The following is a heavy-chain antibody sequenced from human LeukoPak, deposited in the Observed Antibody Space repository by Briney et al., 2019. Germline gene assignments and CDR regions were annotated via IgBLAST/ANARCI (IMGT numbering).Heavy chain of an antibody. D-gene: IGHD2-15*01. CDR1: GGSVSSGSYY. CDR3: ARVRPGVAATFYDY. J-gene: IGHJ4*02. V-gene: IGHV4-61*01. CDR2: IYYSGNT. Sequence: SETLSLTCTVSGGSVSSGSYYWSWIRQPPGKGLEWIGYIYYSGNTNYNPSLKSRVTISVDTSKNQFSLKLSSVTAADTAVYYCARVRPGVAATFYDYWGQGTLVTVSS.